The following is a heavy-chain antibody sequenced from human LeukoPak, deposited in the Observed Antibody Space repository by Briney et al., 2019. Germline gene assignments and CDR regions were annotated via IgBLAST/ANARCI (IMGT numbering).Heavy chain of an antibody. D-gene: IGHD2-2*01. CDR2: IYHSGST. Sequence: SETLSLTCAVSGGSISSGGYSWSWIRQPPGKGLEWIGYIYHSGSTYYNPSLKSRVTISVDRSKNQFSLKLSSVTAADTAVYYCAREYCSSTSCYFDYWGQGTLVTVSS. J-gene: IGHJ4*02. CDR1: GGSISSGGYS. CDR3: AREYCSSTSCYFDY. V-gene: IGHV4-30-2*01.